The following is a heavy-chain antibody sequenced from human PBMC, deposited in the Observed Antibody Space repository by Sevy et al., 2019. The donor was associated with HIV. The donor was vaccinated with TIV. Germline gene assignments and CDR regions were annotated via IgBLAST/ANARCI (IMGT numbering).Heavy chain of an antibody. J-gene: IGHJ4*02. CDR1: GFTFSSYA. V-gene: IGHV3-23*01. CDR2: ISGSGGST. D-gene: IGHD3-22*01. Sequence: GGSLRLSCAASGFTFSSYAMSWVRQAPGKGLEWVSAISGSGGSTYYADSVKGRFTISRDNSKNTLYLQMNSLRAEETAVYYCAKVSDYSYDSSGYQNFDYWGQGTLVTVSS. CDR3: AKVSDYSYDSSGYQNFDY.